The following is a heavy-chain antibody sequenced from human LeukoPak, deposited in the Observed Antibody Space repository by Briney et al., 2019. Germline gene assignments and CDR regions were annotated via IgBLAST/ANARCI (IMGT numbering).Heavy chain of an antibody. CDR3: AKGAGGFSYYNWFDP. J-gene: IGHJ5*02. V-gene: IGHV4-59*12. CDR2: IYYSGGT. D-gene: IGHD5-18*01. Sequence: SETLSLTCTVSGGSISNYYWSWIRQPPGKGLEWIGYIYYSGGTNYNPSLKSRVTISVDTSKNQFSLKLASVTAADTAIYYCAKGAGGFSYYNWFDPWGQGTLVTVSS. CDR1: GGSISNYY.